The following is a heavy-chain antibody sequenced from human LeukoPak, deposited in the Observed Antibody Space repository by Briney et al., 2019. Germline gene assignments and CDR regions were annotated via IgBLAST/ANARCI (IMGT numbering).Heavy chain of an antibody. J-gene: IGHJ4*02. V-gene: IGHV1-69*05. CDR1: GGTFSSYA. Sequence: ASVKVSCKASGGTFSSYAISWVRQAPGQGLEWMGGIIPIFGTANYAQKFQGRVTITTDESTGTAYMELSSLRSEDTAVYYCARSDYDSSGYYFDYWGQGTLVTVSS. CDR3: ARSDYDSSGYYFDY. CDR2: IIPIFGTA. D-gene: IGHD3-22*01.